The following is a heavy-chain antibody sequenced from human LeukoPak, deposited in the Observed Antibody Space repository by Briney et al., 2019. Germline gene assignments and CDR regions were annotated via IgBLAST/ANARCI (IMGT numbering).Heavy chain of an antibody. CDR1: GFTFDDYA. J-gene: IGHJ6*02. CDR3: AKGSIPAASYYYYGMDV. D-gene: IGHD2-2*01. CDR2: ISWNSGGI. Sequence: GGSLRLSCAASGFTFDDYAMHWVRQAPGKGLEWVSGISWNSGGIGYADSVKGRFTISRDNAKNSLYLQMNSLRAEDTALYYCAKGSIPAASYYYYGMDVWGQGTTVTVSS. V-gene: IGHV3-9*01.